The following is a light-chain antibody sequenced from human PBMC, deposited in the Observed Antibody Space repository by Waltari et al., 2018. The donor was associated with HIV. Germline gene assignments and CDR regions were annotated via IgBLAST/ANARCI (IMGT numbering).Light chain of an antibody. Sequence: QSVLTQPPSASGTPGQRVTISCSGRRSNIGSNPVTWYQQLPGTAPKLLNYNSHQPPSGVPDRFSGSKAGTSASLAISGLQSEDEGAYYCAAWDDGLNGLFGGGTKLTV. CDR3: AAWDDGLNGL. J-gene: IGLJ2*01. CDR1: RSNIGSNP. V-gene: IGLV1-44*01. CDR2: NSH.